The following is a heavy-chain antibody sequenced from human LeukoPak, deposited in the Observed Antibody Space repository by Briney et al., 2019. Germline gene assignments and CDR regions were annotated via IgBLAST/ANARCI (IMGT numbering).Heavy chain of an antibody. J-gene: IGHJ4*02. CDR3: ARQESGTYYYDSSGYEFDY. Sequence: TSSETLSLTCTVSGGSISSSSYYWGWIRQPPGKGLEWIGSIYYSGSTYYNPSLKSRVTISVDTSKNQFSLKLSSVTAADTAVYYCARQESGTYYYDSSGYEFDYWGQGTLVTVFS. CDR1: GGSISSSSYY. CDR2: IYYSGST. D-gene: IGHD3-22*01. V-gene: IGHV4-39*01.